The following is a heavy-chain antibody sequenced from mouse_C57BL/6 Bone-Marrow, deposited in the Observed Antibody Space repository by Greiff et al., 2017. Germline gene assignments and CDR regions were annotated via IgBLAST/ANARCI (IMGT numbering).Heavy chain of an antibody. CDR1: GYTFTDYE. CDR2: IAPETGGT. Sequence: QVQLQQSGAELVRPGASVTLSCKASGYTFTDYEMHWVKQTPVHGLEWIGAIAPETGGTAYNQKFKGKAILTADKSSSTAYMELRSLTSEDSAVYYCMRLLLREGSDAMDYWGQGTSVTVSS. V-gene: IGHV1-15*01. CDR3: MRLLLREGSDAMDY. J-gene: IGHJ4*01. D-gene: IGHD1-1*01.